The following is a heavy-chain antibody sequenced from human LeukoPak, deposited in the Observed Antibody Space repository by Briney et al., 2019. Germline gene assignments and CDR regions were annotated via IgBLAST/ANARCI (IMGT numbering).Heavy chain of an antibody. J-gene: IGHJ3*02. D-gene: IGHD2-2*02. V-gene: IGHV1-8*01. CDR2: MNPNSGNT. Sequence: ASVNVSCKSSGYPFSRYDLNWVRQATGQGLEWMGWMNPNSGNTVYAQKFQGRATMARSPSISTAYMELSSMRSDDTAVYYCARSTVYCSGANCHNAFDIWGQGTMVTVSS. CDR1: GYPFSRYD. CDR3: ARSTVYCSGANCHNAFDI.